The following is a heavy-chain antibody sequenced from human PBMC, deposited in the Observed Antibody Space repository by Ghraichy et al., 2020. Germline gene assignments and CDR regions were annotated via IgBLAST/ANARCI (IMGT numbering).Heavy chain of an antibody. CDR3: ARDKTTVKNYYYYGMDV. J-gene: IGHJ6*02. D-gene: IGHD4-17*01. Sequence: SETLSLTCTVSGGSISSYYWSWIRQPAGKGLEWIGRIYTSGSTNYNPSLKSRVTMSVDTSKNQFSLKLSSVTAADTAVYYCARDKTTVKNYYYYGMDVWGQGTTVTVSS. CDR1: GGSISSYY. CDR2: IYTSGST. V-gene: IGHV4-4*07.